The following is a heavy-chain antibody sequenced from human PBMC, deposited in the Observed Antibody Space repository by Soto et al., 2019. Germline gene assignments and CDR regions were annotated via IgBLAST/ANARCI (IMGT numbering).Heavy chain of an antibody. D-gene: IGHD5-18*01. CDR3: ARAGLWLGRHWFDP. CDR2: INHSGST. CDR1: GGSFSGYY. Sequence: KSWETLSLTCAVYGGSFSGYYWSWIRQPPGKGLEWIGEINHSGSTNYNPSLKSRVTISVDTSKNQFSLKLSSVTAADTAVYYCARAGLWLGRHWFDPWGQGTLVTVSS. V-gene: IGHV4-34*01. J-gene: IGHJ5*02.